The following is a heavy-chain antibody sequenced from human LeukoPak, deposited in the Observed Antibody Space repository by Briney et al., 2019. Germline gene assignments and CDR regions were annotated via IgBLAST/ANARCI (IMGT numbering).Heavy chain of an antibody. V-gene: IGHV3-33*07. CDR1: GFSISSHW. Sequence: GGSLRLSCAASGFSISSHWMYWVRQAPGKGLEWAAAIWYDGSNKYYVDSVKGRFTISRDNSKNTLYLQMNSLRAEDTAVYHCARDKGSGSSPLGFAFWGQGALVTVSS. CDR3: ARDKGSGSSPLGFAF. J-gene: IGHJ4*02. CDR2: IWYDGSNK. D-gene: IGHD3-10*01.